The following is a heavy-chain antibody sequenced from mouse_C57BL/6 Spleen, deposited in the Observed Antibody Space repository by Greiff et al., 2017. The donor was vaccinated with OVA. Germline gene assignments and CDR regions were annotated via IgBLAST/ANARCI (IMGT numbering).Heavy chain of an antibody. CDR3: ASPLTGTLTTGAEDFDY. CDR1: GFSLTSYG. J-gene: IGHJ2*01. CDR2: IWSGGST. D-gene: IGHD4-1*01. Sequence: QVQLQQSGPGLVQPSQSLSITCTVSGFSLTSYGVHWVRQSPGKGLEWLGVIWSGGSTDYNAAFISRLSISKDNSKSQVFFKMNSLQADDTAIYYCASPLTGTLTTGAEDFDYWGQGTTLTVSS. V-gene: IGHV2-2*01.